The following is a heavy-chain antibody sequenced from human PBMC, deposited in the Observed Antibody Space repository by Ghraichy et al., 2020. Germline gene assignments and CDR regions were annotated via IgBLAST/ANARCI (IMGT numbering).Heavy chain of an antibody. J-gene: IGHJ6*02. D-gene: IGHD5-18*01. CDR2: IYYSGST. CDR1: GGSISSGGYY. CDR3: ARAVDSYGYWGMDV. Sequence: SETLSLTCTVSGGSISSGGYYWSWIRQHPGKGLEWIGYIYYSGSTYYNPSLKSRVTISVDTSKNQFSLKLSAVTAADTAVYYCARAVDSYGYWGMDVWGQGNTVTVSS. V-gene: IGHV4-31*03.